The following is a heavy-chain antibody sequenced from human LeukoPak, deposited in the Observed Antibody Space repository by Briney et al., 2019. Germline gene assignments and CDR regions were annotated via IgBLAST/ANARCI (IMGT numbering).Heavy chain of an antibody. CDR2: ISTNNGNT. D-gene: IGHD3-22*01. J-gene: IGHJ4*02. CDR1: GYIFTIYG. V-gene: IGHV1-18*01. Sequence: ASVKVSCKASGYIFTIYGITWVRQAPGQGLEWMGWISTNNGNTNYAQNLQGRVTMTTDTSTSTAYMEVRSLRSDDTAVYYCARGFHYDSSGYPLDYWGQGTLVTVSS. CDR3: ARGFHYDSSGYPLDY.